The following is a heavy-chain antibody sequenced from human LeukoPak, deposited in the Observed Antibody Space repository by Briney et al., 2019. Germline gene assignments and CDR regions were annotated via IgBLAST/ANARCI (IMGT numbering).Heavy chain of an antibody. V-gene: IGHV1-8*01. J-gene: IGHJ6*03. CDR2: MNPNSGNT. CDR1: GYTFTSYD. CDR3: ARAKRELPSYYYYMDV. D-gene: IGHD1-26*01. Sequence: GASVKVSCKASGYTFTSYDINWVRQATGQGLEWMGWMNPNSGNTGYAQKFQGRVTMTRNTSISTAYMELSGLRSEDTAVYYCARAKRELPSYYYYMDVWGKGTTVTVSS.